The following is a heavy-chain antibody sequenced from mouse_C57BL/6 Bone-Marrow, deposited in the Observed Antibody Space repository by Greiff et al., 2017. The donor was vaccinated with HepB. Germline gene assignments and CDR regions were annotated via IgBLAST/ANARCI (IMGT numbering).Heavy chain of an antibody. V-gene: IGHV1-64*01. J-gene: IGHJ1*03. Sequence: QVQLKQPGAELVKPGASVKLSCKASGYTFTSYWMHWVKQRPGQGLEWIGMIHPNSGSTNYNEKFKSKATLTVDKSSSTAYMQLSSLTSEDSAVYYCARRGSNSWYFDVWGTGTTVTVSS. CDR2: IHPNSGST. D-gene: IGHD2-5*01. CDR1: GYTFTSYW. CDR3: ARRGSNSWYFDV.